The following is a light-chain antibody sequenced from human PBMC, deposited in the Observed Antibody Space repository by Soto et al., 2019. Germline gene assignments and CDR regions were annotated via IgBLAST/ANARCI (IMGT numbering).Light chain of an antibody. CDR3: AAWDDSLSGRVV. CDR2: RNN. V-gene: IGLV1-47*01. Sequence: QSVLTQPPSASGTPGQRVTISCSGSRSNIGSNYVYWYRQLPGTAPKPLIYRNNQRHSGVPDRFSGSKSGTSASLAISGLLSEDEADYYCAAWDDSLSGRVVFGGGTKLTVL. J-gene: IGLJ2*01. CDR1: RSNIGSNY.